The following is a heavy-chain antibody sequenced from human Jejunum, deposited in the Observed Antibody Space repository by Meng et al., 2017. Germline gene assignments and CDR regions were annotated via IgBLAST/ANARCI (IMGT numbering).Heavy chain of an antibody. CDR3: VRHYDYAWGSYRRTEAFHV. V-gene: IGHV3-30*04. CDR1: AFTFSSYS. J-gene: IGHJ3*01. CDR2: ISSDGGDK. Sequence: GGSLRLSCAASAFTFSSYSMNWVRQAPGKGLEWVAIISSDGGDKNYADSVKGRFTIFRDNSRNTLYLQMNSLTVEDTAVYYCVRHYDYAWGSYRRTEAFHVWGQGTMVTVSS. D-gene: IGHD3-16*02.